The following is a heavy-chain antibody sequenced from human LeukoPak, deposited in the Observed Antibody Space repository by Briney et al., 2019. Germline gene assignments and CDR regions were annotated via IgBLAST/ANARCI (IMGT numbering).Heavy chain of an antibody. Sequence: SETLSLTCTVSGGSISSYYWSWIRQPPGKGLEWVGYIYYSGSTNYNPSLKSRVTISVDTSKNQYSLKLSSVTAADTAVYYCARTNDGDYYYGMDVWGQGTTVTVSS. CDR3: ARTNDGDYYYGMDV. CDR1: GGSISSYY. CDR2: IYYSGST. J-gene: IGHJ6*02. D-gene: IGHD1-1*01. V-gene: IGHV4-59*01.